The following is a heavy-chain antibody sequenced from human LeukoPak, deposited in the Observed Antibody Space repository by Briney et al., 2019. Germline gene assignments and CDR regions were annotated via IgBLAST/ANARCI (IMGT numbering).Heavy chain of an antibody. D-gene: IGHD6-13*01. CDR3: ARDFISSWSSYGMDV. CDR1: GLTLSSHW. J-gene: IGHJ6*02. Sequence: GGSLRLSCAASGLTLSSHWMSWVRQAPGKGLEWVANIKGDGSVKHYVDSVKGRFTISRDNAKNSLYLQMNSLRAEDTAVYYCARDFISSWSSYGMDVWGQGTTVTVSS. CDR2: IKGDGSVK. V-gene: IGHV3-7*03.